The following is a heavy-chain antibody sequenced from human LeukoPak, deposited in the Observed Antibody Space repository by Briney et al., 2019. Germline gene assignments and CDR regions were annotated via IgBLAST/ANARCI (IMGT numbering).Heavy chain of an antibody. J-gene: IGHJ5*02. CDR3: ARGGLLPDP. CDR2: IYYSGST. Sequence: PSETLSLTCTVSGGSISSSSYYWGWIRQPPGKGLEWIGSIYYSGSTYYNPSLKSRVTISVDTSKNQFSLKLSSVTAADTAVYYCARGGLLPDPWGQGTLVTVSS. V-gene: IGHV4-39*07. CDR1: GGSISSSSYY. D-gene: IGHD2-21*01.